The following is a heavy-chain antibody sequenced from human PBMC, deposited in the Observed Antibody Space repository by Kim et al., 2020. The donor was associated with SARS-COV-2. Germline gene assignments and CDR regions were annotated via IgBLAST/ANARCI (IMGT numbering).Heavy chain of an antibody. V-gene: IGHV3-23*01. D-gene: IGHD2-8*02. CDR1: GFSFRNCG. J-gene: IGHJ6*02. CDR3: KVSVWCDRDV. CDR2: ISAGGADT. Sequence: GGSLRLSCAASGFSFRNCGMNWVRQAPGKGLEWVSTISAGGADTYYADFVQGSFIISRDNSNNKLHLQMNSLRAEATALYYCKVSVWCDRDVWGQGTKV.